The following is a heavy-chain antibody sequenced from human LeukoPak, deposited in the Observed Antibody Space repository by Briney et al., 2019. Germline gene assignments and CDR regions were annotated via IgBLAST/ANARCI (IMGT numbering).Heavy chain of an antibody. CDR2: ISGSGGST. CDR1: GFTFSSYA. CDR3: ARDSIYDSDAFDI. Sequence: GGSLRLSCAASGFTFSSYAMSWVRQAPGKGLEWVSAISGSGGSTHYADSVKGRFTISRDNSKNTLYLQMNSLRAEDTAVYYCARDSIYDSDAFDIWGQGTMVTVSS. V-gene: IGHV3-23*01. D-gene: IGHD3-16*01. J-gene: IGHJ3*02.